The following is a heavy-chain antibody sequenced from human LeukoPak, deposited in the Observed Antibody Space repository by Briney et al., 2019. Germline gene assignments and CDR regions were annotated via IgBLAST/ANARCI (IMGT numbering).Heavy chain of an antibody. CDR3: ARLKSVGEYYYYGMDV. V-gene: IGHV4-59*08. J-gene: IGHJ6*02. Sequence: PSETLSLTCTVSGGSISSYYWSWIRQPPGKGLEWIGYIYYSGSTNYNPSPKSRVTISVDTSKNQFSLKLSSVTAADTAVYYCARLKSVGEYYYYGMDVWGQGTTVTVSS. CDR1: GGSISSYY. CDR2: IYYSGST.